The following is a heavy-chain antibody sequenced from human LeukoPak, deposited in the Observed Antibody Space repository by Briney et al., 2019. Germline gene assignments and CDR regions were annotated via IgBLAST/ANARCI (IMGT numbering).Heavy chain of an antibody. CDR3: AREATATDY. V-gene: IGHV3-30-3*01. CDR2: ISYDGSNK. Sequence: PGGSLRLSCAASGFTFSSYAMHWVRQAPGKGLEWVAVISYDGSNKYYADSVKGRFTISRDNSKNTLYLQMNSLRAEDTAVYYCAREATATDYWGQGTLVTVSS. J-gene: IGHJ4*02. CDR1: GFTFSSYA. D-gene: IGHD4-17*01.